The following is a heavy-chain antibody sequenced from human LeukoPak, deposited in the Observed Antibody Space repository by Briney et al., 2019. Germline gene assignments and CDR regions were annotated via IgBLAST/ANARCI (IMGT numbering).Heavy chain of an antibody. Sequence: PSDTLSLTCAVYGGSFSGYYWNWIRQPPGKGLEWIGEINHSRSTNYNPSLKSRVTISVDTSKNQFSLKLSSVTAAETAVYYCAKGGGVVHRDWFDPWGQGTLVTVSS. J-gene: IGHJ5*02. D-gene: IGHD3-3*01. CDR2: INHSRST. CDR3: AKGGGVVHRDWFDP. V-gene: IGHV4-34*01. CDR1: GGSFSGYY.